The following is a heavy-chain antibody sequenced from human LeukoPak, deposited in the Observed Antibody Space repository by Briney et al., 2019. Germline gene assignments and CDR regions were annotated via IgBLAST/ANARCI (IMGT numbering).Heavy chain of an antibody. CDR3: ARGTSSSWYYYYGMDV. Sequence: GGSLRLSCAASGFTFSSYSMNWVRQAPGKGLVWVSRINSDGSSTSYADSVKGRFTISRDNAKNTLYLQMNSLRAEDTAVYYCARGTSSSWYYYYGMDVWGQGTTVTVSS. V-gene: IGHV3-74*01. CDR2: INSDGSST. J-gene: IGHJ6*02. D-gene: IGHD6-13*01. CDR1: GFTFSSYS.